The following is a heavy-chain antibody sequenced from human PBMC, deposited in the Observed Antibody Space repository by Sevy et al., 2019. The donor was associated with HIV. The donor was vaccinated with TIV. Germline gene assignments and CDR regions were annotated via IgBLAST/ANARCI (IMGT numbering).Heavy chain of an antibody. Sequence: GGSLRLSCAASGFTFSVSAMHWVRQASGKGLEWVGRIRSKTNSYATAYATSLEGRFRISRDDSKNTPYLQMNSLNTEAMAVYSCGGSCINGVCSWGQGTQVTVSS. CDR3: GGSCINGVCS. V-gene: IGHV3-73*01. D-gene: IGHD2-8*01. J-gene: IGHJ4*02. CDR1: GFTFSVSA. CDR2: IRSKTNSYAT.